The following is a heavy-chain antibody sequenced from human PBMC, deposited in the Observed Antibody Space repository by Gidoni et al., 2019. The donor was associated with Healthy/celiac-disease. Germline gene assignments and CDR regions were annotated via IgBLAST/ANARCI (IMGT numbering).Heavy chain of an antibody. D-gene: IGHD6-19*01. J-gene: IGHJ5*02. V-gene: IGHV4-39*07. CDR3: ARDSVGRAVDGTFGWFDP. CDR2: IYYSGST. CDR1: GGSLSSSSYS. Sequence: QLQLQESGPGLVKPSETLSLTCTVSGGSLSSSSYSWGWIRQPPGKGLEWIGGIYYSGSTYYNPALKSRVTRSVDTSKTQFSLKLGSVTAADAAVYDCARDSVGRAVDGTFGWFDPWGQGTLVTVSS.